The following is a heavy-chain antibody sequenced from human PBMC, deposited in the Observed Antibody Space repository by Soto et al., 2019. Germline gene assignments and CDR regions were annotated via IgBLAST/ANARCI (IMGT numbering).Heavy chain of an antibody. CDR3: ARFDYDFWSGYYANGMDV. V-gene: IGHV6-1*01. Sequence: SQTLSLTCVISGDSVSSNSAAWNWIRQSPSRGLEWLGRTYYRSKWYNDYAVSVKSRITINPDTSKNQFSLQLNSVTPEDTAVYYCARFDYDFWSGYYANGMDVWGQGTTVTLSS. CDR1: GDSVSSNSAA. D-gene: IGHD3-3*01. J-gene: IGHJ6*02. CDR2: TYYRSKWYN.